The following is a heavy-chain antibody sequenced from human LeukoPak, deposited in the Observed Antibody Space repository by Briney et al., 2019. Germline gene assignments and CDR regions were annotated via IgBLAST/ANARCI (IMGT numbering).Heavy chain of an antibody. CDR2: VTHDGGST. CDR1: GFTFSGFA. J-gene: IGHJ4*02. V-gene: IGHV3-64D*09. D-gene: IGHD3-22*01. Sequence: GGSLRLSCSASGFTFSGFAMHWVRQAPGKGLEYVSTVTHDGGSTYYADSVKGRFTISRDNSKNPLYLQMSSLRPEDTAVYYCVKTLSSGYYFGNWGQGTLVTVSS. CDR3: VKTLSSGYYFGN.